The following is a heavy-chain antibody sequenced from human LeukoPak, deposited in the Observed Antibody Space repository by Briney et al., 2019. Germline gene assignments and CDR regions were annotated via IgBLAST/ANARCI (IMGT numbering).Heavy chain of an antibody. CDR3: ARAVYCSGGGCFWYFDL. J-gene: IGHJ2*01. V-gene: IGHV3-48*03. Sequence: GGSLRLSCAASGFTFSSYEMNWVRLAPGKGLEWVSYISESGSAIYYADSVKGRFTISRDNAKKSLYLQMNSLRAEDTAVYYCARAVYCSGGGCFWYFDLWGRGTLVTVSS. D-gene: IGHD2-15*01. CDR1: GFTFSSYE. CDR2: ISESGSAI.